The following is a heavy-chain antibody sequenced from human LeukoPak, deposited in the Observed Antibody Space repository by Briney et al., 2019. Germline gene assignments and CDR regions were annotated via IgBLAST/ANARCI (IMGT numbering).Heavy chain of an antibody. CDR2: INSDGSST. Sequence: GGSLRLSCVASGFTFSYYWMYWVRQAPGKGLVWVSRINSDGSSTNYADSVKGRFTISRDNAKNTLSLQMNSLRAEDTAVCYCAKDGTWGLYYFDYWGQGTLVTVSS. CDR1: GFTFSYYW. V-gene: IGHV3-74*01. CDR3: AKDGTWGLYYFDY. D-gene: IGHD3-16*01. J-gene: IGHJ4*02.